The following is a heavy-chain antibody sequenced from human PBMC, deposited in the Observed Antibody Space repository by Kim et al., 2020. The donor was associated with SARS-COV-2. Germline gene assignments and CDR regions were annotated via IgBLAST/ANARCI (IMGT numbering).Heavy chain of an antibody. CDR3: AIDVEDQWLGLRDH. V-gene: IGHV1-18*01. D-gene: IGHD6-19*01. CDR1: GYTFTNYG. Sequence: ASVKVSCRTSGYTFTNYGITWVRQAPGQGLEWMGWISAYNGDTNYAQKFQGRVTLSTDTSTSTGYMELRSLRSDDTAVYYCAIDVEDQWLGLRDHWGQGTLVTVSS. J-gene: IGHJ4*02. CDR2: ISAYNGDT.